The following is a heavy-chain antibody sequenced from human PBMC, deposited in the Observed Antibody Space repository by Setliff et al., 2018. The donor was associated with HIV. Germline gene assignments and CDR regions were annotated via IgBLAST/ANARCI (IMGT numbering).Heavy chain of an antibody. J-gene: IGHJ5*02. CDR2: ILDGRVT. D-gene: IGHD6-19*01. CDR3: ARPHSGRGGGAYFDP. Sequence: PSETLSLTCTVSGDSITSGRFYWGWIRQAPGKGLEWIGNILDGRVTFFNPSLRGRVTISVDASKNQVSLNLRSVTAADSAVYHCARPHSGRGGGAYFDPWGQGILVTVSS. V-gene: IGHV4-39*01. CDR1: GDSITSGRFY.